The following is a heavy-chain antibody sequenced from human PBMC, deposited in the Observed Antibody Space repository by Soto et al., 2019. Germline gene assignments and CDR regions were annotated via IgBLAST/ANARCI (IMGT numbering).Heavy chain of an antibody. Sequence: GGSLRLSCAASGFTFSSYAMHWVRQAPGKGLEWVAVISYDGSNKYYADSVKGRFTISRDNSKNTLYLQMNSLRAEDTAVYYCARDGPIAVAGTLDYWGQGTLVTVSS. J-gene: IGHJ4*02. CDR3: ARDGPIAVAGTLDY. D-gene: IGHD6-19*01. V-gene: IGHV3-30-3*01. CDR1: GFTFSSYA. CDR2: ISYDGSNK.